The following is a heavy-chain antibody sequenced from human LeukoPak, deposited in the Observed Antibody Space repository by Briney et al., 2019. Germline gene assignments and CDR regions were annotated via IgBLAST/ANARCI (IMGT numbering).Heavy chain of an antibody. D-gene: IGHD6-13*01. CDR3: ARDAGGSWYPFDY. CDR2: IYTSGST. V-gene: IGHV4-61*02. CDR1: GGSISSGSYY. Sequence: TLSLTCTVSGGSISSGSYYWSWIRQPAGKGLEWIGRIYTSGSTNYNPSLKSRVTISVDTSKNQFSLKLSSVTAADTAVYYCARDAGGSWYPFDYWGQGTLVTVSS. J-gene: IGHJ4*02.